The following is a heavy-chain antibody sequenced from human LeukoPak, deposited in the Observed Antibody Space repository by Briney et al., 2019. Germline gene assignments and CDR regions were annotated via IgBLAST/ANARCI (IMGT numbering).Heavy chain of an antibody. J-gene: IGHJ4*02. Sequence: GGSLRLSCAASGFIFSTYGMHWVRQAPGKGLEWVAFIRYDGRNKYYADSVKGRFTISRDNSKNTLCLQMNSLRAEDTAVYYCAKEIWPTVTTPGHTHFDYWGQGTLVTVSS. CDR3: AKEIWPTVTTPGHTHFDY. V-gene: IGHV3-30*02. CDR1: GFIFSTYG. D-gene: IGHD4-17*01. CDR2: IRYDGRNK.